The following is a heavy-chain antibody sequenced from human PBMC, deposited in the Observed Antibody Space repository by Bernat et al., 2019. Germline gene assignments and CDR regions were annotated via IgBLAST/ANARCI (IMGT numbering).Heavy chain of an antibody. CDR3: ARDYCSGGSCYDAFDI. CDR1: GFTFSSYA. CDR2: ISYDGSNK. D-gene: IGHD2-15*01. Sequence: VQLLESGGGLVQPGGSLRLSCAASGFTFSSYAMHWVRQAPGKGLEWVTVISYDGSNKYFADSVKGRFTISRDNSKNTLYLQMNNLRAEDTAVYYCARDYCSGGSCYDAFDIWGQGTMVTVSS. V-gene: IGHV3-30-3*01. J-gene: IGHJ3*02.